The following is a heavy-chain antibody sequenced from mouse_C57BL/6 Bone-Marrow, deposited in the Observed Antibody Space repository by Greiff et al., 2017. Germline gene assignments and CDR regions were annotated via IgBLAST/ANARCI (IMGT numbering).Heavy chain of an antibody. D-gene: IGHD1-1*01. J-gene: IGHJ3*01. V-gene: IGHV1-55*01. CDR1: GYTFTSYW. CDR2: IYPGSGST. Sequence: QVQLQQPGAELVKPGASVKMSCKASGYTFTSYWITWVKQRPGQGLEWIGDIYPGSGSTNYNEKFKSKATLTVDTASSTAYMQLSSLTSEDSAVYYCARSGTKVVAKAYWGQGTLVTVSA. CDR3: ARSGTKVVAKAY.